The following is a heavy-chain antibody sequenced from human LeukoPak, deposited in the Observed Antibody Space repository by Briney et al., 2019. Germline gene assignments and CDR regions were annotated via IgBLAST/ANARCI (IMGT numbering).Heavy chain of an antibody. V-gene: IGHV4-34*01. Sequence: SETLSLTCAVYGGSFSGYYWSWIRQPPGKGLEWIGEINHSGSTNYNPSLKSRVTISVDTSKNQFSLKLSSVTAADTAVYYCARGGVYDFWRGYNPDGFDIWGQGTMVTVSS. CDR1: GGSFSGYY. CDR3: ARGGVYDFWRGYNPDGFDI. D-gene: IGHD3-3*01. CDR2: INHSGST. J-gene: IGHJ3*02.